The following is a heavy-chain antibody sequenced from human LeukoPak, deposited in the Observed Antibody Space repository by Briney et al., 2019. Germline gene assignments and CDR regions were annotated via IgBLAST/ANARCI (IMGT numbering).Heavy chain of an antibody. J-gene: IGHJ2*01. V-gene: IGHV3-66*01. CDR2: IYSGGGT. CDR3: TRELLGAVVSKDRSYWYFDL. D-gene: IGHD2-21*02. CDR1: GFTVSSNY. Sequence: GRSLRLSCAASGFTVSSNYMSWVRQAPGKGLEWVSMIYSGGGTYYADSVKGRFIISRDNSKNTVFLQMYSLRSEDTAVYYCTRELLGAVVSKDRSYWYFDLWGRGTLVTVSS.